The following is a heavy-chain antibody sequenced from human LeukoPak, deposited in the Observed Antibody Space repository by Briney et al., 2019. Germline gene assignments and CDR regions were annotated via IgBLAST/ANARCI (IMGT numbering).Heavy chain of an antibody. V-gene: IGHV3-23*01. Sequence: PGGSLRLSCAASGFTFSSFAMDWVRQAPGKGLEWVSVISSNGGSTYYADYVKGRFIISRDNSRNTLYLQMNSLRVEDTAVYYCAKEVLAVAGTGNWFDPWGQGTLVTVSS. CDR3: AKEVLAVAGTGNWFDP. CDR1: GFTFSSFA. D-gene: IGHD6-19*01. CDR2: ISSNGGST. J-gene: IGHJ5*02.